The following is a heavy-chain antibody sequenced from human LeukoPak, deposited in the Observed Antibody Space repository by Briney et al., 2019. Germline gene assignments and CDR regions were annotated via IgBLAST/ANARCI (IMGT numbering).Heavy chain of an antibody. CDR1: GFTFSRYW. V-gene: IGHV3-7*01. CDR2: IKQDGSEK. Sequence: GGSLRLSCAASGFTFSRYWMSWVRQAPGKGLEWVANIKQDGSEKYYVDSVKGRFTISRDNAKNSLFLQMNSLRAEDTAVYYCATDRSVGATYRFDHWGQGTLVTVSS. D-gene: IGHD1-26*01. CDR3: ATDRSVGATYRFDH. J-gene: IGHJ4*02.